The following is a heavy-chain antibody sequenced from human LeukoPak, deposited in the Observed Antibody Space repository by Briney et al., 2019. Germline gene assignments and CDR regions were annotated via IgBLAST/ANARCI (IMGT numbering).Heavy chain of an antibody. CDR3: ARDMNYYDSSGLYLDY. CDR1: GFTFSSYS. CDR2: ISSSSSYI. J-gene: IGHJ4*02. V-gene: IGHV3-21*01. Sequence: GGSLRLSCAASGFTFSSYSMNWVRQAPGKGLEWVSSISSSSSYIYYADSVKGRFTISRDNAKNSPYLQMNSLRAEDTAVYYCARDMNYYDSSGLYLDYWGQGTLVTVSS. D-gene: IGHD3-22*01.